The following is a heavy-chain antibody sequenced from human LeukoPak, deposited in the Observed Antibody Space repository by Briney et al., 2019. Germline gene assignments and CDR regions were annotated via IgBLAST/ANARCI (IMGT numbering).Heavy chain of an antibody. V-gene: IGHV3-30-3*01. CDR1: GFTFSSYA. CDR3: ARDPMTSDAFDI. CDR2: ISYDGSNK. D-gene: IGHD2-21*02. J-gene: IGHJ3*02. Sequence: GGSLRLSCAASGFTFSSYAMHWVRQAPGKGLEWLAVISYDGSNKYYADSVKGRFTISRDNSKNTLYLQMNSLRAEDTAVYYCARDPMTSDAFDIWGQGTMVTVSS.